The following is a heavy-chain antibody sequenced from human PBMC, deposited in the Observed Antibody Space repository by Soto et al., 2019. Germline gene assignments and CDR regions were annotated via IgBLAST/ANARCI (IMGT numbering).Heavy chain of an antibody. J-gene: IGHJ4*02. V-gene: IGHV1-69*13. Sequence: ASVKVSCKASGGTFSSYAISWVRQAPGQGLEWMGGIIPIFGTANYAQKFQGRVTITADESTSTAYMELSSLRSEDTAVYYCARDLYYDSSGYYSDEWMSYWGQGTLVTVSS. CDR3: ARDLYYDSSGYYSDEWMSY. CDR1: GGTFSSYA. CDR2: IIPIFGTA. D-gene: IGHD3-22*01.